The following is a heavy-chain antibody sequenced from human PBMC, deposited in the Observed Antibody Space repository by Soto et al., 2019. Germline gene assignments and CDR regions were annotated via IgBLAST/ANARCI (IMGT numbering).Heavy chain of an antibody. J-gene: IGHJ6*02. V-gene: IGHV4-4*02. Sequence: PSETLSLTCAVSGGSISSSNWWSWVRQPPGKGLEWIGEIYHSGSTNYNPSLKSRVTISVDKSKNQFSLKLSSVTAADTAVYYCARVRALNPYYYYSGMDVWGQGTTVTVSS. CDR3: ARVRALNPYYYYSGMDV. CDR2: IYHSGST. D-gene: IGHD3-16*01. CDR1: GGSISSSNW.